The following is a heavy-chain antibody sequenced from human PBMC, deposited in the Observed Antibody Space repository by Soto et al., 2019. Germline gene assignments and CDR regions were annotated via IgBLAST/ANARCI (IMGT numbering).Heavy chain of an antibody. J-gene: IGHJ4*02. CDR2: ISGSDNTV. CDR1: GFTFSTYS. V-gene: IGHV3-48*01. CDR3: ARDRGYRRYFDSSGFWADS. D-gene: IGHD3-22*01. Sequence: PGGSLRLSCVASGFTFSTYSMNWVRQAPGMGLEWVSYISGSDNTVYYADSVKGRFTISRDNYKNTLFLEMNALRAEDTAVYYCARDRGYRRYFDSSGFWADSWGQGTLVTVSS.